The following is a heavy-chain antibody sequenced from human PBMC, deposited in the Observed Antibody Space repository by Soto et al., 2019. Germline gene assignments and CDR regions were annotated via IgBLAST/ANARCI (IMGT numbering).Heavy chain of an antibody. Sequence: QVQLVQSGAEVKKPGSSVKVSCKASGGTFSNYAINWVRQAPGQGLEWMGGIIPIFTTANYAQKFQGRVTITADKSTSTAYMELSSLRSADTAVYYCARGLNANADPPYWFDPWGQGTLVTVSS. D-gene: IGHD2-2*01. J-gene: IGHJ5*02. CDR3: ARGLNANADPPYWFDP. V-gene: IGHV1-69*06. CDR1: GGTFSNYA. CDR2: IIPIFTTA.